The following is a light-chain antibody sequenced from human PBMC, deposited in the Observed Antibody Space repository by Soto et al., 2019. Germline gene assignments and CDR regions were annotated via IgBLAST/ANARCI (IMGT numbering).Light chain of an antibody. CDR2: DVS. Sequence: AWAQSASVSGSPGQSITISCTGTSSHVAGYNYVSWYQQHPGKAPKLMIYDVSNRPSGVSNRFSGSKSGNTASLTISGLQAEDEADYYCSSYTSSSTPIFGGGTKVTVL. V-gene: IGLV2-14*01. CDR3: SSYTSSSTPI. J-gene: IGLJ2*01. CDR1: SSHVAGYNY.